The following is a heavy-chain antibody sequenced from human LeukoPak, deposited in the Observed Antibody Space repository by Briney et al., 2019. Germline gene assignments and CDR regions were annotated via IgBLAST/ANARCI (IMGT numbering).Heavy chain of an antibody. Sequence: SGGSLRLSCAASGYTFSNYAMTWVRQAPGKRLEWVSGISHNGDRIYYADSVKGRFTISRDNSKNTLYLRMNSLRPEDTALYYCTKDSVAAAGTAWFDPWGQGTLVTVSS. J-gene: IGHJ5*02. CDR3: TKDSVAAAGTAWFDP. CDR1: GYTFSNYA. CDR2: ISHNGDRI. D-gene: IGHD6-13*01. V-gene: IGHV3-23*01.